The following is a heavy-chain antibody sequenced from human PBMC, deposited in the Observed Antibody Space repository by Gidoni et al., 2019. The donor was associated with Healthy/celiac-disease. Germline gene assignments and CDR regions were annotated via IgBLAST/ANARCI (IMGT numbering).Heavy chain of an antibody. J-gene: IGHJ3*02. V-gene: IGHV3-15*01. CDR2: IKSKTDGGTT. CDR1: GFTFSNAW. D-gene: IGHD2-15*01. CDR3: TTDLVVTGAFDI. Sequence: EVQLVESGGGLVKPGGSLRLSCAASGFTFSNAWMSWVRQAPGKGLEWVGRIKSKTDGGTTDYAAPVKGRFTISRDDSKNTLYLQMNSLKTEDTAVYYCTTDLVVTGAFDIWGQGTMVTVSS.